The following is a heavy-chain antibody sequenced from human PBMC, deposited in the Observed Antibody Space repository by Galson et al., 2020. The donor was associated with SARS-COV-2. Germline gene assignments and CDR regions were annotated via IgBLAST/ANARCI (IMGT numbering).Heavy chain of an antibody. CDR3: ATDLLDEWLVRNGPFYY. D-gene: IGHD6-19*01. V-gene: IGHV1-24*01. Sequence: ASVKVSCKVSGYTLTELSMHWVRQAPGKGLEWMGGFDPEDGETIYAQKFQGRVTMTEDTSTDTAYMELSSLRSEDTAVYYCATDLLDEWLVRNGPFYYWGQGTLVTVSS. J-gene: IGHJ4*01. CDR1: GYTLTELS. CDR2: FDPEDGET.